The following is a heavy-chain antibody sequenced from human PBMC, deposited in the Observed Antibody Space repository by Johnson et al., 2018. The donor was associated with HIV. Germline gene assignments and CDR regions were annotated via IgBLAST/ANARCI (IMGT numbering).Heavy chain of an antibody. CDR1: GFTFSSYA. Sequence: VQLVESGGGLVQPGGSLRLSCAASGFTFSSYAMSWVRQAPGKGLEWVSAISGSGSTTFCADSVKGRITISRDTSKNLLYLQMNSLRAEDTAVYYCARVGILRRRGAFDIWGQGTMVTVSS. CDR2: ISGSGSTT. D-gene: IGHD2-15*01. J-gene: IGHJ3*02. CDR3: ARVGILRRRGAFDI. V-gene: IGHV3-23*04.